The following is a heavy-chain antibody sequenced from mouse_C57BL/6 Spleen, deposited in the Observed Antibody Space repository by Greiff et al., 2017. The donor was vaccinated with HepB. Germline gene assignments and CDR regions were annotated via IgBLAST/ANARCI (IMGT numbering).Heavy chain of an antibody. J-gene: IGHJ4*01. CDR1: GFTFSDYY. CDR3: ARGWSHAMDY. Sequence: EVKLMESEGGLVQPGSSMKLSCTASGFTFSDYYMAWVRQVPEKGLEWVANINYDGSSTYYLDSLKSRFIISRDNAKNILYLQMSSLKSEDTATYYCARGWSHAMDYWGQGTSVTVSS. CDR2: INYDGSST. V-gene: IGHV5-16*01.